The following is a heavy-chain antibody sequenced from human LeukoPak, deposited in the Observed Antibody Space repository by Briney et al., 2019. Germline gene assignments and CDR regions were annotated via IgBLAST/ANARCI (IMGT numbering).Heavy chain of an antibody. J-gene: IGHJ4*02. Sequence: SETLSLTCTVSGASISNTLYYWGWVRQSPGTGLEWIGNIYAGGTTYYDPSLRSRTVMSVDTSNNQLSLWLSSVTAADTAIYYCARHRDAVILDFWGQGALVTVSS. CDR3: ARHRDAVILDF. CDR2: IYAGGTT. CDR1: GASISNTLYY. V-gene: IGHV4-39*01. D-gene: IGHD5-24*01.